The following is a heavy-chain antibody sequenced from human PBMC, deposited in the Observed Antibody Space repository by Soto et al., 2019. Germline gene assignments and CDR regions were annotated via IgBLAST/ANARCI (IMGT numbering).Heavy chain of an antibody. J-gene: IGHJ4*02. CDR2: ISYDGSNK. CDR1: GFTFSSYG. D-gene: IGHD6-19*01. V-gene: IGHV3-30*03. Sequence: LRLSCAASGFTFSSYGMHWVRQAPGKGLEWVAVISYDGSNKYYADSVKGRFTISRDNSKNTLYLQMNSLRAEDTAVYYCARAVAAQIDYWGQGTLVTVSS. CDR3: ARAVAAQIDY.